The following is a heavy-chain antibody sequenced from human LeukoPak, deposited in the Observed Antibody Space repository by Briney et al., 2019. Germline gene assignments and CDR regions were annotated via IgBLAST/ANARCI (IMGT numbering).Heavy chain of an antibody. D-gene: IGHD6-19*01. CDR2: MNPNSGNT. CDR3: ARDPGYSSGWFGGNWFDP. Sequence: ASVKVSCKASGYTFASYDINWVRRATGQGLEWMGWMNPNSGNTGYAQKFQGRVTMTRNTSISTAYMELSSLRSDDTAVYYCARDPGYSSGWFGGNWFDPWGQGTLVTVSS. V-gene: IGHV1-8*01. J-gene: IGHJ5*02. CDR1: GYTFASYD.